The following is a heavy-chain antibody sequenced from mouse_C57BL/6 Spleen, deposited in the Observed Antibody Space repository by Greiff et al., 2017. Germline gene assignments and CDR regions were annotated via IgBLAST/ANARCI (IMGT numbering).Heavy chain of an antibody. J-gene: IGHJ1*03. V-gene: IGHV5-9-1*02. CDR3: TRDTGSSSGYFDV. Sequence: DVQLVESGEGLVKPGGSLKLSCAASGFTFSSYAMSWVRQTPEKRLEWVAYISSGGDYIYYADTVKGRFTISRDNARNTLYLQMSSLKSEDTAMYYCTRDTGSSSGYFDVWGTGTTVTVSS. CDR1: GFTFSSYA. D-gene: IGHD1-1*01. CDR2: ISSGGDYI.